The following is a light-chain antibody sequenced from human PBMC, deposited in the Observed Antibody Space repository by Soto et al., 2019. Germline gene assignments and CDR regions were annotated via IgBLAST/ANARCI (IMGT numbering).Light chain of an antibody. Sequence: ELVMTQSPSTLSVSPGERATLSCRASQSVSSNLAWYQQKPGQAPRLLIYGASTRATGIPARFSGSGSGTEFTPTLSSLQSEDFAVYYCHQYNNWWTFGQGTKVDIK. CDR2: GAS. J-gene: IGKJ1*01. V-gene: IGKV3-15*01. CDR3: HQYNNWWT. CDR1: QSVSSN.